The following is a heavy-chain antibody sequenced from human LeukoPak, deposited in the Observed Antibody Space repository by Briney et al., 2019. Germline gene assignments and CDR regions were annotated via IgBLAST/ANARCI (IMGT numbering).Heavy chain of an antibody. J-gene: IGHJ4*02. D-gene: IGHD3-9*01. Sequence: GGSLRLSCAASEFNFKTYGMSWVRQAPGKGLEWVSSMTSGGSYKYYADSVKGRFTISRDNSKNSLYLQMNGLRAEDTAVYYCARDFGPNILTGYFFDHWGQGTLVAISS. CDR3: ARDFGPNILTGYFFDH. CDR2: MTSGGSYK. CDR1: EFNFKTYG. V-gene: IGHV3-21*01.